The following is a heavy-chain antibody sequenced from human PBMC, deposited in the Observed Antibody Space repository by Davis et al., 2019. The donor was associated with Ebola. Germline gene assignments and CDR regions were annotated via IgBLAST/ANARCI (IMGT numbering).Heavy chain of an antibody. CDR2: IYPGDSDT. CDR3: ARDVVGTNAFDI. Sequence: KVSCKASGYSFTSYWIGWVRQIPGKGLEWMGIIYPGDSDTRYSPSFQGQVTISADKSISTAYLQWSSLKASDTAMYYCARDVVGTNAFDIWGQGTMVTVSS. CDR1: GYSFTSYW. J-gene: IGHJ3*02. D-gene: IGHD2-21*01. V-gene: IGHV5-51*01.